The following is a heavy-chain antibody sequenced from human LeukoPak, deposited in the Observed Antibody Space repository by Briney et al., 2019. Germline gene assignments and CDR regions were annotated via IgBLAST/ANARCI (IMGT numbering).Heavy chain of an antibody. V-gene: IGHV4-59*01. J-gene: IGHJ6*02. CDR1: GGSMSRFY. CDR2: VHNTGGT. CDR3: ARGSGIVGAYFYYYGMDI. D-gene: IGHD1-26*01. Sequence: SETLSLTCSISGGSMSRFYWTWIRQSPGKGLEWIGYVHNTGGTNYNPSLKSRVTIAVDTSKNQFSLKLSSVVAADTAVYYCARGSGIVGAYFYYYGMDIWGQGTTVTVSS.